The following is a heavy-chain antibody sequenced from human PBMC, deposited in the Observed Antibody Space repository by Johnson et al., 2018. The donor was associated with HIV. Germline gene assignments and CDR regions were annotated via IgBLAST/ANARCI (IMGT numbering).Heavy chain of an antibody. J-gene: IGHJ3*02. D-gene: IGHD3-10*01. CDR2: ISDDGNAI. Sequence: VQLVESGGGLVQPGRSLRLSCAASGFTFSSYAMHWVRQAPGKGLAWVARISDDGNAISYADSVKGRFTISRDNAKNTLYLRMDSLGAEDTAMYYCARVQLLADDAFDIWGQGTTVTVSS. CDR3: ARVQLLADDAFDI. CDR1: GFTFSSYA. V-gene: IGHV3-74*03.